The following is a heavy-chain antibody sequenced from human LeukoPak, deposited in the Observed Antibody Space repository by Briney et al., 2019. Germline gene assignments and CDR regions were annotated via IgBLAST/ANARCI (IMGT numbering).Heavy chain of an antibody. CDR3: ARDRAPYGSGSGFDY. J-gene: IGHJ4*02. Sequence: GASVKVSCKASGYTFTSYAMHWVRQAPGQRLEWMGWINAGNGNTKYSQKFQGRVTITRDTSASTAYMELSSLRSEDTAVYYCARDRAPYGSGSGFDYWGQGTLVTVSS. CDR1: GYTFTSYA. CDR2: INAGNGNT. D-gene: IGHD3-10*01. V-gene: IGHV1-3*01.